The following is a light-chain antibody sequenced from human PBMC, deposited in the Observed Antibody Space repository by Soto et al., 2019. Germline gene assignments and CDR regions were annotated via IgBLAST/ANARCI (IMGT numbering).Light chain of an antibody. Sequence: QSALTQPASVSGSPGQSITISCTGTSSDVGSYDFVSWFQQHPGKAPKLMIYEGTKRPSGVSNRFSGSKSGNTASLTISGLQAEHEADYYCCSYAGSSTWVFGGGTKVTVL. V-gene: IGLV2-23*01. CDR2: EGT. CDR3: CSYAGSSTWV. CDR1: SSDVGSYDF. J-gene: IGLJ3*02.